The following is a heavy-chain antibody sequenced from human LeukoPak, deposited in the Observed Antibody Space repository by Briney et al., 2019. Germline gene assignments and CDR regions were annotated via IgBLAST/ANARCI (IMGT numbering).Heavy chain of an antibody. J-gene: IGHJ4*02. CDR1: GFTFNSYA. V-gene: IGHV3-23*01. CDR3: AKDLEWELLTGFDY. CDR2: ISGSGSRA. D-gene: IGHD1-26*01. Sequence: GGSLRLSCAASGFTFNSYAMSWVRQAPGKGLEWVSSISGSGSRAYYADSVKGRFTISRDNSKNTLYLQMNSLRAEDTAVYYCAKDLEWELLTGFDYWGQGTLVTVSS.